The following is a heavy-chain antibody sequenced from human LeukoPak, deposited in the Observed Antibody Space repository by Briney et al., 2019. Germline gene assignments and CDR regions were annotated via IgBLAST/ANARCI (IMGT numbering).Heavy chain of an antibody. J-gene: IGHJ5*02. CDR3: ARGGYSSGPNWFDP. V-gene: IGHV1-2*06. CDR1: GYTFTGYY. Sequence: ASVKVSCKASGYTFTGYYMHWVRQAPGQGLEWMGRINPNSGGTNYAQKFQGRVTMTRDTSISTAYMELSRLRSDDTAVYHCARGGYSSGPNWFDPWGQGTLVTVSS. D-gene: IGHD6-19*01. CDR2: INPNSGGT.